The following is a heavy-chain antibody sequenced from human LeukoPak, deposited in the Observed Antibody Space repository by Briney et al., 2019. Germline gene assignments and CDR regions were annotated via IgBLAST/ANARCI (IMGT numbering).Heavy chain of an antibody. CDR2: IRSKVNSYAT. Sequence: PGGSLRLSCVASGFTFSGSAMHWVRQASGKGLEWVGRIRSKVNSYATAYAASVKGRFTISRDDSKNTAYLQMNSLKTEDTAVYYCSTVSASLDYWGQGTLVTVSA. CDR1: GFTFSGSA. J-gene: IGHJ4*02. CDR3: STVSASLDY. D-gene: IGHD1-26*01. V-gene: IGHV3-73*01.